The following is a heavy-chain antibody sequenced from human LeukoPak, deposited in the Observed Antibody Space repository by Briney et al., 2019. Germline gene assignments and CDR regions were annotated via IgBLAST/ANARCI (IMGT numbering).Heavy chain of an antibody. CDR2: IYYSGST. CDR1: GGSISTYY. Sequence: SETLSLTCTVSGGSISTYYWSWIRQPPGKGLEWIGYIYYSGSTNNNPSLKSRVTISVDTSKNQFSLKLSSVTAADTAVYYCVRDMVNWFDPWGQGTLVTVSS. V-gene: IGHV4-59*01. D-gene: IGHD4/OR15-4a*01. J-gene: IGHJ5*02. CDR3: VRDMVNWFDP.